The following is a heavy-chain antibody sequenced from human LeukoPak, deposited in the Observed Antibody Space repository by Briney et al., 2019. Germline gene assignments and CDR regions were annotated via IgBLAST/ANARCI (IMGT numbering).Heavy chain of an antibody. CDR3: AREALYCSSTSCYTVIEGYYFDY. CDR1: GGTFIIYA. J-gene: IGHJ4*02. Sequence: EASVKVSSKASGGTFIIYAISWVRQAPGQGLEWMGRIIPIFGIANYAQKFQGRVTITADKSTSTAYMELSSLRSEDTAVYYCAREALYCSSTSCYTVIEGYYFDYWGQGTLVTVSS. V-gene: IGHV1-69*17. D-gene: IGHD2-2*02. CDR2: IIPIFGIA.